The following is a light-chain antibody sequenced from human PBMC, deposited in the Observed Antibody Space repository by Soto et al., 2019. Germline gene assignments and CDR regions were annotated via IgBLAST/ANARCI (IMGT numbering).Light chain of an antibody. CDR1: HSISNY. Sequence: DIQLTQSPASLSASVGDRVTITCRASHSISNYLNWYQYRPGKAPNLLIYAASSLQSGVPSRFIGSESGTDFTLTITSLQPEDSATYYCQQSYSTPITFGQGTRLEIK. CDR2: AAS. CDR3: QQSYSTPIT. V-gene: IGKV1-39*01. J-gene: IGKJ5*01.